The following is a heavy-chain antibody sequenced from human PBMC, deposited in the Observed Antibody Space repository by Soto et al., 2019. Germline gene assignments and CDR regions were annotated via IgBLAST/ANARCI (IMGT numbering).Heavy chain of an antibody. D-gene: IGHD5-18*01. J-gene: IGHJ4*02. CDR1: GFTFSGSA. Sequence: GGSLRLSCAASGFTFSGSAMHWVRQASGKGLEWVGRIRSKANSYATAYAASVKGRFTISRDDSKNTAYLQMNSLKTEDTAVYYCTTGWIQLYGGGYWGQGTLVTVSS. V-gene: IGHV3-73*01. CDR2: IRSKANSYAT. CDR3: TTGWIQLYGGGY.